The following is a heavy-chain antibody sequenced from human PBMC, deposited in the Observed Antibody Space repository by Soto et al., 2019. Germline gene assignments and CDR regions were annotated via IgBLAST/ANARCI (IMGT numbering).Heavy chain of an antibody. V-gene: IGHV4-39*07. CDR1: GGSISSSSYY. J-gene: IGHJ6*02. Sequence: SETLSLTCTVSGGSISSSSYYWGWIRQPPGKGLEWIGSIYYSGSTYYNPSLKSRITISVDTSKSHFSLNLTSVTAADTAVYYCARDRGCGMDVWGQGTTVTGSS. CDR3: ARDRGCGMDV. CDR2: IYYSGST.